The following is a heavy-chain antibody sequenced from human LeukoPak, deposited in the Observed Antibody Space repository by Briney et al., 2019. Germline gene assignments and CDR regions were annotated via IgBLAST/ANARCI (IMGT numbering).Heavy chain of an antibody. D-gene: IGHD3-3*01. J-gene: IGHJ6*02. CDR2: INPISGGT. CDR3: ARAEERITIFGVVITLGMDV. Sequence: ASVTVSCKASGYTFTGYYMHWVRQAPGQGLEWMGRINPISGGTNYAQKFQGRVTMTRDTSISTAYMELSRLRSDDTAVYYCARAEERITIFGVVITLGMDVWGQGTTVTVSS. V-gene: IGHV1-2*06. CDR1: GYTFTGYY.